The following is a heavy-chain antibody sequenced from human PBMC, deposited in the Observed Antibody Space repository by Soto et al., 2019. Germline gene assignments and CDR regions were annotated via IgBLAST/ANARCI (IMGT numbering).Heavy chain of an antibody. CDR1: GYSFTSYW. Sequence: GESLKISCKGSGYSFTSYWIGWVRQMPGKGLEWMGIIYPGDSDTRYSPSFQGQVTISADKSISTAYLQWSSLKASDTAMYYCARSPYSGSSSFPLHFDYWGQSTLVTVSS. J-gene: IGHJ4*02. CDR2: IYPGDSDT. D-gene: IGHD1-26*01. CDR3: ARSPYSGSSSFPLHFDY. V-gene: IGHV5-51*01.